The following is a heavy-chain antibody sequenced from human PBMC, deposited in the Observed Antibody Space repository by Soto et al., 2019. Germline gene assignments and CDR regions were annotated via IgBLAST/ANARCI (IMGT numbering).Heavy chain of an antibody. D-gene: IGHD3-9*01. CDR1: GFTFSDYS. CDR2: ISRSSGTI. CDR3: ARDLSYLVENHYDISTGYNKPLYYYGMDV. Sequence: PGGSLRLSCAASGFTFSDYSINWVRQAPGKGLEWVSYISRSSGTIYYADSVQGRFTISRDNAKNSLYLQMNSLRDEDTAVYYCARDLSYLVENHYDISTGYNKPLYYYGMDVWGQGTTVTVS. J-gene: IGHJ6*02. V-gene: IGHV3-48*02.